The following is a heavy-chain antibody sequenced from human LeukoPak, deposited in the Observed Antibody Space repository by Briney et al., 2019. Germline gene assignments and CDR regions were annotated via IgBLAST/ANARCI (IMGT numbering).Heavy chain of an antibody. Sequence: PSETLSLTCTVSGGSISSSSYYWGWIRQPPGKGLEWIGSIYYSGSTYYNPSLKSRVTISVDTSKNQFSLKLSSVTAADTAVYYCAREGLRLPVDYWGQGTLVTV. J-gene: IGHJ4*02. CDR2: IYYSGST. CDR1: GGSISSSSYY. V-gene: IGHV4-39*07. CDR3: AREGLRLPVDY. D-gene: IGHD3-16*01.